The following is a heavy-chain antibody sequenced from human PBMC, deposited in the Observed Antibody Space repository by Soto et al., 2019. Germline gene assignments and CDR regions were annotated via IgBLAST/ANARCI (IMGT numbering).Heavy chain of an antibody. Sequence: QVQLVQSGAEVKKPGSSVKVSCKASGGTFSSYTITWVRQAPGQGLGWLGRIIPIFGVTNYAQKFQDRVTITADRSTTRAYMELSRLRSEDTAVYYCVRDWESTTQTWGFGDSWGQGTLVTVSS. J-gene: IGHJ4*02. V-gene: IGHV1-69*08. CDR3: VRDWESTTQTWGFGDS. D-gene: IGHD1-1*01. CDR1: GGTFSSYT. CDR2: IIPIFGVT.